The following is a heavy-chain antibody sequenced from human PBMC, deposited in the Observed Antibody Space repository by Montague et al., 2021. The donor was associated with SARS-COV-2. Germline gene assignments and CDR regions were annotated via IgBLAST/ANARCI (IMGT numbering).Heavy chain of an antibody. D-gene: IGHD6-19*01. J-gene: IGHJ3*02. CDR2: IYYSGST. V-gene: IGHV4-59*01. CDR1: GGSISSYY. CDR3: ARGSGWMGNAFDI. Sequence: SLSLTCTVSGGSISSYYWSWIRQPPGKGLEWIGYIYYSGSTNYNPSLKSRVTISIDTSKNQFSLKLSSVTAADTAVYYCARGSGWMGNAFDIWGQGTMVTVSS.